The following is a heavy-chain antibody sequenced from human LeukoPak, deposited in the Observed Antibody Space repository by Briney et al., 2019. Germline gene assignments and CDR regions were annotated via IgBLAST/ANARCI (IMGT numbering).Heavy chain of an antibody. Sequence: GGSLRLSCAASGFTFSNYETNWVRQAPGKGLEWVSYISGSGSTMYYADSVKGRFTISRDNAKKSLYLQMNSLRAEDTAVYYCARGGWDAFDIWGQGTMVTVS. CDR3: ARGGWDAFDI. CDR1: GFTFSNYE. CDR2: ISGSGSTM. V-gene: IGHV3-48*03. J-gene: IGHJ3*02. D-gene: IGHD2-15*01.